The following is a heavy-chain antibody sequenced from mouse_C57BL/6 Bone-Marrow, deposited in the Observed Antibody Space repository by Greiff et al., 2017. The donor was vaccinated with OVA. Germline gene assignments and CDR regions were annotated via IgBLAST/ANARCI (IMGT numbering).Heavy chain of an antibody. CDR2: ISSGGSYT. Sequence: EVMLVESGGDLVKPGGSLKLSCAASGFTFSSYGMSWVRQTPDKRLEWVATISSGGSYTYSPDSVKGRFTISRDNAKNTLYLQMSSLKSEDTAMYYCARHIPLYFDYWGQGTTLTVSS. V-gene: IGHV5-6*02. CDR1: GFTFSSYG. CDR3: ARHIPLYFDY. J-gene: IGHJ2*01.